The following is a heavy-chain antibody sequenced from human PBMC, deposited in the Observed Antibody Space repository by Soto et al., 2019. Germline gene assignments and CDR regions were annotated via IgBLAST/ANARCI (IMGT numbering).Heavy chain of an antibody. CDR1: GGSISSYY. Sequence: PSETLSLTCTVSGGSISSYYWSWIRQPPGKGLEWIGYIYYSGSTNYNPSLKSRVTISVDTSKNQFSLKLSSVTAADTAVYYRARLWFGERYNWFDPWGQGTLVTVSS. J-gene: IGHJ5*02. V-gene: IGHV4-59*01. CDR2: IYYSGST. CDR3: ARLWFGERYNWFDP. D-gene: IGHD3-10*01.